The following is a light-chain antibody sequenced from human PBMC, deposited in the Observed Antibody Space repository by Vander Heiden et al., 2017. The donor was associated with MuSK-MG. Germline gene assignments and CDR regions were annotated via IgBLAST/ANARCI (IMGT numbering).Light chain of an antibody. CDR3: QQHDSAPVA. Sequence: DIVMTQSADSLDVSLGERATVNCKSSQSVLYNVNNKNYLAWYQQKPGQPPKLLINWASTREAGVPDRFSGSGSGTEFTLTISSLQAEDVAVYYCQQHDSAPVAFGQGTKVEIK. CDR2: WAS. J-gene: IGKJ1*01. V-gene: IGKV4-1*01. CDR1: QSVLYNVNNKNY.